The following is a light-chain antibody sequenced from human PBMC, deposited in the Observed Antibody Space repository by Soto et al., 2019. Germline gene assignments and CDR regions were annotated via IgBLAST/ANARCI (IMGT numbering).Light chain of an antibody. CDR3: QQYNRYSRR. V-gene: IGKV1-5*01. J-gene: IGKJ1*01. Sequence: DIPMTQSPSTLSASIGDRVTITCRASQSISSWLAWYQQKPGKAPHLLIYNTSTLESGVPSRFSGSGSGTEFTLSVTSLQPDDFATYYCQQYNRYSRRFGQGTKVEV. CDR1: QSISSW. CDR2: NTS.